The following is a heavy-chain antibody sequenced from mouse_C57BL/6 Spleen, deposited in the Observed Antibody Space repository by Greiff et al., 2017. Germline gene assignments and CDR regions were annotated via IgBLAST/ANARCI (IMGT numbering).Heavy chain of an antibody. J-gene: IGHJ3*01. CDR1: GYSFTDYN. CDR2: INPNYGTT. Sequence: EVQLQQSGPELVKPGASVKISCKASGYSFTDYNMNWVKQSNGKSLEWIGVINPNYGTTSYNQKFKGKATLTVDQSSSTAYMQLNRLTSEDSAVYCCARELTGTRGAWFAYWGEGTLVTVSA. D-gene: IGHD4-1*01. CDR3: ARELTGTRGAWFAY. V-gene: IGHV1-39*01.